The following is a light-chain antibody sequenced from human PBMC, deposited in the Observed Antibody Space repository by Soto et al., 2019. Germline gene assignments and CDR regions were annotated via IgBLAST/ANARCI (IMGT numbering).Light chain of an antibody. CDR3: SSYTSISTLPV. CDR1: SSDVGGYNY. J-gene: IGLJ2*01. V-gene: IGLV2-14*01. Sequence: QSVLTQPASVSGSPGQSITISCTGTSSDVGGYNYVSWYQQHPGKAPKLMIFEVSNRPSGVSNRFSGSKSGNTASLTLSGLQAADEADYYCSSYTSISTLPVFGGGTKLTVL. CDR2: EVS.